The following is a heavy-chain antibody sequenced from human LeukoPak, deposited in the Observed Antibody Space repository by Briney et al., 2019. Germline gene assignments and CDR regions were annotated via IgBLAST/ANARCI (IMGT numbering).Heavy chain of an antibody. Sequence: ASVKVSCKASGYTFTNYFMYWVRQAPGQGLEWMGIINPGSGSTTYAQTFQGRVTMTRDTSTSTVYMELSSLRSEDTVVYYCARERGSCDFWGQGTLVTVSS. J-gene: IGHJ4*02. CDR1: GYTFTNYF. D-gene: IGHD2-2*01. CDR3: ARERGSCDF. V-gene: IGHV1-46*01. CDR2: INPGSGST.